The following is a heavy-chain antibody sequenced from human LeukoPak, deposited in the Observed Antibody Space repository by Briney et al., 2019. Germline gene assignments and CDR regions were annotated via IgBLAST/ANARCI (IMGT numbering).Heavy chain of an antibody. D-gene: IGHD4-17*01. V-gene: IGHV1-2*06. CDR1: GYTFTGYY. CDR3: ATSYGDYSFDAFDI. CDR2: INPNSGGT. Sequence: ASVKVSCKASGYTFTGYYMHWVRQAPGQGLEWMGRINPNSGGTNYAQKFQGRVTMTRDTSISTAYMELGRLRSDDTAVYYCATSYGDYSFDAFDIWGQGTTVTVSS. J-gene: IGHJ3*02.